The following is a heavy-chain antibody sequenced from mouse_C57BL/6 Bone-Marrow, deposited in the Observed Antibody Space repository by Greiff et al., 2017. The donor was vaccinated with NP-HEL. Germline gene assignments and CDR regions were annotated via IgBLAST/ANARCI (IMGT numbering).Heavy chain of an antibody. Sequence: QVQLKQPGTELVKPGASVKLSCKASGYTFTSYWMHWVKQRPGQGLEWIGNITPSNGGTNYNEKFKSKATLTVDKSSSTAYMQLSSLTSEDSAVYYCARQPAQATWFAYWGQGTLVTVSA. CDR1: GYTFTSYW. D-gene: IGHD3-2*02. CDR3: ARQPAQATWFAY. CDR2: ITPSNGGT. J-gene: IGHJ3*01. V-gene: IGHV1-53*01.